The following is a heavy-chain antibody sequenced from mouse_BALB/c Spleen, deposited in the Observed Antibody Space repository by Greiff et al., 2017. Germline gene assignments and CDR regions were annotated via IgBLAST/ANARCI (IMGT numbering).Heavy chain of an antibody. Sequence: EVQLQESGPGLVKPSQSLSLTCSVTGYSITSGYYWNWIRQFPGNKLEWMGYISYDGSNNYNPSLKNRISITRDTSKNQFFLKLNSVTTEDTATYYCALMITTGFAYWGQGTLVTVSA. V-gene: IGHV3-6*02. J-gene: IGHJ3*01. CDR1: GYSITSGYY. D-gene: IGHD2-4*01. CDR2: ISYDGSN. CDR3: ALMITTGFAY.